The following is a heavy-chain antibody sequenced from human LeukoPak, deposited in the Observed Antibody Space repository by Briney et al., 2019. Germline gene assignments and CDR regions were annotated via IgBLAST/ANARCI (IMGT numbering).Heavy chain of an antibody. CDR3: TRGGRDYGDTRFDP. V-gene: IGHV1-46*01. Sequence: GASVKVPCKASGYTFTSYYMHWVRQAPGQGLEWMGMINPSGGRTTYAQKFQGRVTMTRDTSTSTAYIELYSLRSDDTAVYYCTRGGRDYGDTRFDPWGQGTLVTVSS. J-gene: IGHJ5*02. CDR2: INPSGGRT. CDR1: GYTFTSYY. D-gene: IGHD4-17*01.